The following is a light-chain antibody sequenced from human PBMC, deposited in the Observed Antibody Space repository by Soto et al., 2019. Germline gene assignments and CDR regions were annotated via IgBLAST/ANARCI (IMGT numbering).Light chain of an antibody. CDR1: QSVASNF. V-gene: IGKV3-20*01. Sequence: EIVLTQSPGTLSLSPGERATLSCRASQSVASNFLAWYQQKPGQAPRLLIYGSSSRATGIPYRFSGSGSGTDFTLTISSLEPEDFEVYYCQQYGRSLTFGPGTKVDIK. CDR3: QQYGRSLT. CDR2: GSS. J-gene: IGKJ3*01.